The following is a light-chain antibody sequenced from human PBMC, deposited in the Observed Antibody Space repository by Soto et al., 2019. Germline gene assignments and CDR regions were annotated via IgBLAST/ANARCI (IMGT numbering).Light chain of an antibody. V-gene: IGKV3-11*01. J-gene: IGKJ4*01. Sequence: EIVLTQSPATLSLSPGDRATLSCRASQSVTSSLAWFQQKPGQAPRLLIYHVSRRATAIPARFSGSGSGTDFNLTIISLDPEDFAVYYCQQRTTWPTFGGGTKVEIK. CDR1: QSVTSS. CDR3: QQRTTWPT. CDR2: HVS.